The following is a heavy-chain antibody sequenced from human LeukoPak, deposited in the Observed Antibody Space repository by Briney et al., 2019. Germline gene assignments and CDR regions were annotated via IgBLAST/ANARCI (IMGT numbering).Heavy chain of an antibody. CDR3: ARFHPDSSGYYGSL. CDR1: GFTFSSYS. V-gene: IGHV3-21*01. J-gene: IGHJ4*02. CDR2: ISSSSSYI. D-gene: IGHD3-22*01. Sequence: PGGSLRLSCAASGFTFSSYSMNWVRQAPGKGLEWVSSISSSSSYIYYADSVKGRFTISRDNAKNSLYPQMNSLRAEDTAVYYCARFHPDSSGYYGSLWGQGTLVTVSS.